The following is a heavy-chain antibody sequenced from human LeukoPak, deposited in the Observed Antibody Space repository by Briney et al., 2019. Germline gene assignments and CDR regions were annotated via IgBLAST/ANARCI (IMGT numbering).Heavy chain of an antibody. D-gene: IGHD1-14*01. J-gene: IGHJ2*01. CDR1: GSPFIGSF. V-gene: IGHV1-2*02. Sequence: ASVKVSCKASGSPFIGSFLHWVRQAPGQGLEWMGWINPISGDTNSAQKFQGRLTMTRDPSKTTAYMELSGLSPDDTALYYCARDRGTMIAVFGIYLDLWGRGTPVTVSS. CDR2: INPISGDT. CDR3: ARDRGTMIAVFGIYLDL.